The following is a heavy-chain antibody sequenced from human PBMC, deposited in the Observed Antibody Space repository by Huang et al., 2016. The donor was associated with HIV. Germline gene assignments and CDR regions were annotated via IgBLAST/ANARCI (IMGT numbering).Heavy chain of an antibody. CDR2: MNPNPGNT. D-gene: IGHD4-17*01. J-gene: IGHJ4*02. CDR1: GYTFTNYD. V-gene: IGHV1-8*02. CDR3: ARSAYGDLDY. Sequence: QVHLVQSGAEVKKPGASVKVSCKASGYTFTNYDINWVRQAPGRGLEWMGWMNPNPGNTGCAQSFQGRVTMTRKTSRTTAYMELTSLTSEDTAVYYCARSAYGDLDYWGLGTLVIVSS.